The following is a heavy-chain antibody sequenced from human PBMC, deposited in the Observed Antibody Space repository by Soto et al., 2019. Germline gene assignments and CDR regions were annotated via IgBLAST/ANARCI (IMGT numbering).Heavy chain of an antibody. J-gene: IGHJ6*02. CDR2: IIPIFGTA. V-gene: IGHV1-69*13. D-gene: IGHD6-19*01. CDR3: ARRIAVAGTGDYYYGMDV. CDR1: GGTFSSYA. Sequence: SVKVSCKASGGTFSSYAISWVRQAPGQGLEWMGGIIPIFGTANYAQKFQGRVTITADESTSTAYMELSSLRSEDTAVYYCARRIAVAGTGDYYYGMDVWGQGTTVTVSS.